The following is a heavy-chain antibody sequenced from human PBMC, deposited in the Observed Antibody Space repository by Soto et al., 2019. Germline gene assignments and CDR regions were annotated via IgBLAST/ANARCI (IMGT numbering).Heavy chain of an antibody. CDR1: GDSVSSNSAA. D-gene: IGHD2-8*01. J-gene: IGHJ5*02. CDR3: ARALLLYCTNGVCYFDWFAP. V-gene: IGHV6-1*01. Sequence: SQTLSLTCAISGDSVSSNSAAWNWIRQSPSRGLEWLGRTYYRSKWYNDYAVSVKSRITVNPDTSKNQFSLQLNSVTPEDTAVYYCARALLLYCTNGVCYFDWFAPWGQGTLVTVSS. CDR2: TYYRSKWYN.